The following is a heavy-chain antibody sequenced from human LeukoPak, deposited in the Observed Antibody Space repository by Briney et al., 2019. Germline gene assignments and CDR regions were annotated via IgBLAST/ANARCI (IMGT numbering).Heavy chain of an antibody. CDR1: GYTFTCYY. V-gene: IGHV1-2*02. J-gene: IGHJ5*02. CDR2: INPNSGGT. CDR3: ARVRPGDYYDSSGYWGWFDP. D-gene: IGHD3-22*01. Sequence: ASVKVSCKASGYTFTCYYMHWVRQAPGQGLEWMGWINPNSGGTKYAQKFQGRVTMTRDTSISTAYMELSSLISDDTAVYYCARVRPGDYYDSSGYWGWFDPWGQGTLVTVSS.